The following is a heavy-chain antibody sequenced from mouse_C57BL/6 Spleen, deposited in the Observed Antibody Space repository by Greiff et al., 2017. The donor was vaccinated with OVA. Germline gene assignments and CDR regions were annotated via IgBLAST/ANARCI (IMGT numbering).Heavy chain of an antibody. V-gene: IGHV1-19*01. CDR1: GYTFTDYY. D-gene: IGHD2-4*01. CDR2: INPYNGGT. CDR3: AYDYDGGWARWFAY. Sequence: VQLQQSGPVLVKPGASVKMSCKASGYTFTDYYMNWVKQSHGKSLEWIGVINPYNGGTSYNQKFKGKATLTVDKSSSTAYMELNSLTSEDSAVYYCAYDYDGGWARWFAYWGQGTLVTVSA. J-gene: IGHJ3*01.